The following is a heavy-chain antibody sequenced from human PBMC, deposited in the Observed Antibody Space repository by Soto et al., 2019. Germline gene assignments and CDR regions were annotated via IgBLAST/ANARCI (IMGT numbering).Heavy chain of an antibody. D-gene: IGHD3-3*01. J-gene: IGHJ4*02. Sequence: GASVKVSCKASGYTFTSYGISWVRQAPGQGLEWMGWISAYNGNTNYAQKLQGRVTMTTDTSTSTAYMELRSLRSDDTAVYYCARVSAIFGVVNPFDYWGQGTLVTISS. CDR3: ARVSAIFGVVNPFDY. CDR1: GYTFTSYG. V-gene: IGHV1-18*01. CDR2: ISAYNGNT.